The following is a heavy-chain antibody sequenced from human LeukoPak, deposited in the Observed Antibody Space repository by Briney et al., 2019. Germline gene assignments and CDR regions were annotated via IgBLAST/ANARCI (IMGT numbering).Heavy chain of an antibody. CDR2: IYYSGST. CDR3: ARHRPDSSGWPGWYYFDY. CDR1: GGSISSSSYY. V-gene: IGHV4-39*01. Sequence: SETLSLTCTVSGGSISSSSYYWGWIRQPPGKGLEWIGSIYYSGSTYYNPSLKSRVTISVDTSKNQFSLKLSSVTAADTAVYCCARHRPDSSGWPGWYYFDYWGQGTLVTVSS. D-gene: IGHD6-19*01. J-gene: IGHJ4*02.